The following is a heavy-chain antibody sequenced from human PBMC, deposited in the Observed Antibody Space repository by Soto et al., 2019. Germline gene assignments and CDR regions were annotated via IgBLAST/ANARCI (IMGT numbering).Heavy chain of an antibody. CDR1: GGSITRNNHY. CDR2: ILHSGNT. CDR3: ARLGSSGWYQGSYFDY. J-gene: IGHJ4*02. Sequence: QLQLQESGPGLVKPSETLSLTCTVSGGSITRNNHYWGWIRQSPGKGLEWIGNILHSGNTNYKPSLKCRVTMSVETSKNQFSLKMISVTAADTAVYYCARLGSSGWYQGSYFDYWGQGTLVTVSS. D-gene: IGHD6-19*01. V-gene: IGHV4-39*01.